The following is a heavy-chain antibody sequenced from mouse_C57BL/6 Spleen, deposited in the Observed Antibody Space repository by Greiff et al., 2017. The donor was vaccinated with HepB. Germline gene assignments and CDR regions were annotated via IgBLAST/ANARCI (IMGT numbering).Heavy chain of an antibody. Sequence: VKLVESGPGLVAPSQSLSITCTVSGFSLTSYAISWVRQPPGKGLEWLGVIWTGGGTNYNSALKSRLSISKDNSKSQVFLKMNSLQTDDTARYYCARNRDYGSSGYFDVWGTGTTVTVSS. J-gene: IGHJ1*03. CDR3: ARNRDYGSSGYFDV. V-gene: IGHV2-9-1*01. CDR1: GFSLTSYA. D-gene: IGHD1-1*01. CDR2: IWTGGGT.